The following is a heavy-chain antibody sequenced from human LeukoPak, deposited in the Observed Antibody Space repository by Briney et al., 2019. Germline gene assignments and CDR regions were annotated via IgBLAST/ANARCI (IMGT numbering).Heavy chain of an antibody. Sequence: ASVKVSCKASGYTFTSYYMHWVRQAPGQGLEWMGIINPSGGSTSYAQKFQGRVTMTRDTSTSTVYMELSSLRSEDTAVYYCVWEDTAMVTDYWGQGTLVTVSS. J-gene: IGHJ4*02. CDR3: VWEDTAMVTDY. CDR1: GYTFTSYY. CDR2: INPSGGST. V-gene: IGHV1-46*01. D-gene: IGHD5-18*01.